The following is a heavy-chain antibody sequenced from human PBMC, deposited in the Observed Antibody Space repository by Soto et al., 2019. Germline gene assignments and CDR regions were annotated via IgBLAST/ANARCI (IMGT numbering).Heavy chain of an antibody. J-gene: IGHJ4*02. CDR3: AKEESSGYYRTADY. D-gene: IGHD6-19*01. Sequence: QVQLVESGGGVVQPGRSLRLSCVASGFTLSSVGMHWVRQAPGKGLEWVGVTTYDGSEYYGPSVRGRFTISRDNSKNTMYLEMNSLRGEDTGVYYCAKEESSGYYRTADYWGQGTLVTVSS. CDR2: TTYDGSE. CDR1: GFTLSSVG. V-gene: IGHV3-30*18.